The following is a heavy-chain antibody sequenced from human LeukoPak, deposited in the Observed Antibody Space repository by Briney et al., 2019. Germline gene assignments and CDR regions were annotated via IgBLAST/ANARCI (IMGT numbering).Heavy chain of an antibody. D-gene: IGHD5-24*01. CDR3: ARDLRATS. V-gene: IGHV3-66*01. J-gene: IGHJ4*02. CDR1: GFTVSSNY. CDR2: IYSGGST. Sequence: EGPLRPSYAASGFTVSSNYMSLVRQAPGKGLEWVSVIYSGGSTYYADSVKGRFTISRDNSKNTLYLQMNSLRAEDTAVYYCARDLRATSWGQGTLVTVSS.